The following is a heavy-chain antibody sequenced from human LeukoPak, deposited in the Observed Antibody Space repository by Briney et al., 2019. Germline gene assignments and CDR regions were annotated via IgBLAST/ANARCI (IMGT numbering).Heavy chain of an antibody. CDR2: KKKDGSEK. V-gene: IGHV3-7*01. Sequence: PMALKRHICVTLTFTLNQHRRRGTRHVLGMGQEWVANKKKDGSEKYYVDSVKGRFTISRDNAKNSLYLQMNSLRAEDTAVYYCARLSGWPYYFDYWGQGTLVTVSS. J-gene: IGHJ4*02. D-gene: IGHD6-19*01. CDR3: ARLSGWPYYFDY. CDR1: TFTLNQHR.